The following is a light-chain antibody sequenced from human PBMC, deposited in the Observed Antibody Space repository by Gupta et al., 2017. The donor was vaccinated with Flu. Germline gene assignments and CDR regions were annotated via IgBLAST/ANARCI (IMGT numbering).Light chain of an antibody. Sequence: QSALTQPASVSGSPGQSITISCTGTRSDVGGYHYVSWYHQHPGKAHKVMIYEVSNRPSGVANRFSGSKAGNTASLTISGLQAEDEADYYCSSDTSSNTLIFGGGTKRTVL. CDR1: RSDVGGYHY. CDR3: SSDTSSNTLI. J-gene: IGLJ2*01. V-gene: IGLV2-14*01. CDR2: EVS.